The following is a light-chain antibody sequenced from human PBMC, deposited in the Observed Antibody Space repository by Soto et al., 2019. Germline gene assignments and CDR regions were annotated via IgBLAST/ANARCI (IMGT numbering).Light chain of an antibody. J-gene: IGLJ2*01. V-gene: IGLV2-14*01. CDR1: SSDVGGYNY. CDR2: DVS. CDR3: SSYTSSSTLGV. Sequence: QSALTQPASVSGSPRQSITISCTGTSSDVGGYNYVSWYQQHPGKAPKLMIYDVSNRPSGVSNRFSGSKSGNTASLTISGLQAEDEADYYCSSYTSSSTLGVFGGGTQLTVL.